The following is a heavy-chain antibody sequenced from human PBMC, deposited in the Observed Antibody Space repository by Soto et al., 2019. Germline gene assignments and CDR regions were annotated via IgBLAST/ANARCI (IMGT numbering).Heavy chain of an antibody. Sequence: GGSLRLSCAASGFTFSSYGMHWVRQAPGKGLEWVAVISYDGSNKYYADSVKGRFTISRDNSKNTLYLQMNSLRAEDTAVYYCAKDRVVVVPALVGSLGYWGQGTLVTVSS. CDR2: ISYDGSNK. CDR1: GFTFSSYG. V-gene: IGHV3-30*18. D-gene: IGHD2-2*01. J-gene: IGHJ4*02. CDR3: AKDRVVVVPALVGSLGY.